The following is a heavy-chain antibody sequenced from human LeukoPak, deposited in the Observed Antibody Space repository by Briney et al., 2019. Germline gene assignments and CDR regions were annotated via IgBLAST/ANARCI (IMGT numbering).Heavy chain of an antibody. CDR3: ARDLGSGWYGYYYYYGMDV. Sequence: GRSLRLSCAASGFTFSSYAMHWVRQAPGKGLEWVAVISYDGSNKYYADSVKGRFTISRDNSKNTLYLQMNSLRAEDTAVYYCARDLGSGWYGYYYYYGMDVWGQGTTVTVSS. CDR1: GFTFSSYA. J-gene: IGHJ6*02. D-gene: IGHD6-19*01. CDR2: ISYDGSNK. V-gene: IGHV3-30-3*01.